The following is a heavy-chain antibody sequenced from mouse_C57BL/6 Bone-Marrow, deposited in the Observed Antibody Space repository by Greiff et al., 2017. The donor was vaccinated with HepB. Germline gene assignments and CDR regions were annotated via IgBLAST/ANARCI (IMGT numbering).Heavy chain of an antibody. CDR2: IYPGDGDT. J-gene: IGHJ4*01. Sequence: QVQLKQSGPELVKPGASVKISCKASGYAFSSSWMNWVKQRPGKGLEWIGRIYPGDGDTNYNGKFKGKATLTADKSSSTAYMQLSSLTSEDSAVYFCARRMDYEGAMDYWGQGTSVTVSS. D-gene: IGHD2-4*01. CDR1: GYAFSSSW. CDR3: ARRMDYEGAMDY. V-gene: IGHV1-82*01.